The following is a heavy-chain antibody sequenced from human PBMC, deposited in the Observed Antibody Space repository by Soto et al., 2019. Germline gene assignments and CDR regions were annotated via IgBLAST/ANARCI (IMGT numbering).Heavy chain of an antibody. J-gene: IGHJ5*02. CDR2: ISGGGGTA. D-gene: IGHD2-2*02. CDR1: GFTFSSYA. CDR3: AKLDCSSTTCYTGGSWFDP. V-gene: IGHV3-23*01. Sequence: SLRLSCVAPGFTFSSYAMSWVRQAPGKGLEWVSAISGGGGTAYYADSVKGRFTISRDNSKNTLYLQMTSLRAEDTAVYYCAKLDCSSTTCYTGGSWFDPWGQGTLVTVSS.